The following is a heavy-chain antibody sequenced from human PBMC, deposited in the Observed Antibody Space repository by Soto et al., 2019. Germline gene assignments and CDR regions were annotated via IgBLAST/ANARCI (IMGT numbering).Heavy chain of an antibody. D-gene: IGHD3-10*01. CDR2: INHSGST. Sequence: SETLSLTCAVYGGSFSGYYWSWIRQPPGKGLEWIGEINHSGSTNYNPSLKSRVTISVDTSKNQFSLKLSSVTAADTAVYYCAMLFLLVRGLGGMDVWGQGTTVTVSS. J-gene: IGHJ6*02. CDR3: AMLFLLVRGLGGMDV. CDR1: GGSFSGYY. V-gene: IGHV4-34*01.